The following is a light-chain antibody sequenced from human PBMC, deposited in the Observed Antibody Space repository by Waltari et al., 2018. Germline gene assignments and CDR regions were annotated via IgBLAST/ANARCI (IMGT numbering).Light chain of an antibody. V-gene: IGLV2-14*01. CDR1: SGDVGGYNY. CDR2: DVS. CDR3: ASYTTSDSEV. Sequence: QSALTQPASVSGSPGQSITISCTGTSGDVGGYNYVSWFQQHPGKVPKLIISDVSNRPSGVSDRFSGSKSGNTASLTIPGLQAEDEASYYCASYTTSDSEVFGGGTKVTVL. J-gene: IGLJ3*02.